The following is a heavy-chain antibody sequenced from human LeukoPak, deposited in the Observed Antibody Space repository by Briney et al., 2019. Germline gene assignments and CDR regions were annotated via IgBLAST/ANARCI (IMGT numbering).Heavy chain of an antibody. D-gene: IGHD3-10*01. Sequence: PSETLSLTCAVYGESLSGYYWSWIRQSPGKGLEWIGEMNHSGITNYNPSLKSRVTISVDTSKNQFSLKLSSVTAADTAVYYCARQLRYYGSGSYRVNWFDPWGQGTLVTVSS. V-gene: IGHV4-34*01. J-gene: IGHJ5*02. CDR1: GESLSGYY. CDR3: ARQLRYYGSGSYRVNWFDP. CDR2: MNHSGIT.